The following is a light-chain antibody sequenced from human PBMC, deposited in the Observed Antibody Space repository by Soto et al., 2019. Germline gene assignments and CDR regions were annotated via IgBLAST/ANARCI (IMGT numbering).Light chain of an antibody. CDR1: QSVSRSY. V-gene: IGKV3-20*01. Sequence: EIGLTQSPCTLSLSPGERATLSCRASQSVSRSYLAWYQQKTGQAPRLLIYGASSRATGIPDRFSGSGYGTDFTLTISRLETEDFAVYYCQQYGSSPFTFGQGTRLEI. CDR2: GAS. J-gene: IGKJ5*01. CDR3: QQYGSSPFT.